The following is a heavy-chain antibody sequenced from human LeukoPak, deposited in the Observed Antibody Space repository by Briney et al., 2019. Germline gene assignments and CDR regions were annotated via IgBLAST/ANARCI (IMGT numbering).Heavy chain of an antibody. J-gene: IGHJ6*03. V-gene: IGHV4-4*07. CDR2: ISTSGST. Sequence: SETLSLTCIVSGDSISSYYWSWIRQPAGKGLEWIGHISTSGSTNYNPSLKSRVTMSVDTSKNQFSLKLSSVTAADTAVYYCARAPGEIFGVVMYGDYYYHFMDVWGKGTTVTVSS. CDR1: GDSISSYY. D-gene: IGHD3-3*01. CDR3: ARAPGEIFGVVMYGDYYYHFMDV.